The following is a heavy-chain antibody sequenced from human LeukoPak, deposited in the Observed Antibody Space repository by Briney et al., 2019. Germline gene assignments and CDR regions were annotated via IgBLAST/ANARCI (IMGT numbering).Heavy chain of an antibody. J-gene: IGHJ4*02. CDR1: GFTVSSNY. CDR2: IYSGGST. Sequence: GGSLRLSCAASGFTVSSNYMSWVRQAPGKGLEWVSVIYSGGSTYYADSVKGRFNISRDNSKNTLYLQMNSLRAEDTAVYSCAKYTSGTSYRGLDQWGQGTLVTVSS. D-gene: IGHD3-10*01. V-gene: IGHV3-53*01. CDR3: AKYTSGTSYRGLDQ.